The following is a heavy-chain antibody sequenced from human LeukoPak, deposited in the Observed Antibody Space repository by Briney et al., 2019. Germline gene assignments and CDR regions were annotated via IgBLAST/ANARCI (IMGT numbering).Heavy chain of an antibody. Sequence: SETLSLTCTVSGGSIRSSGYYWGWIRQPPGKGLEWIGSIYYSGSTYYNPSLKGRVFISVDTSRNQFSLKLNSVTAADTALYYCARRSWIKLWYAFDFWGQGTLVTVSS. J-gene: IGHJ4*02. V-gene: IGHV4-39*01. D-gene: IGHD5-18*01. CDR3: ARRSWIKLWYAFDF. CDR1: GGSIRSSGYY. CDR2: IYYSGST.